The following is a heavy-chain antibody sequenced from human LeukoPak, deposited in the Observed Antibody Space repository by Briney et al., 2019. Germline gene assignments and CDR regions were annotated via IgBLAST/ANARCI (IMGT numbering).Heavy chain of an antibody. J-gene: IGHJ4*02. Sequence: PGGSLRLSCAASGLTFSSYEMNSVRQAPGKGLEWVSYISSRGSTIYYADSGKGRFTISRDNAKTSLYLQMSSLRSGDKAFYYCARGVGRSGWYYFDYWGQGTLVTVSS. V-gene: IGHV3-48*03. CDR1: GLTFSSYE. D-gene: IGHD6-19*01. CDR3: ARGVGRSGWYYFDY. CDR2: ISSRGSTI.